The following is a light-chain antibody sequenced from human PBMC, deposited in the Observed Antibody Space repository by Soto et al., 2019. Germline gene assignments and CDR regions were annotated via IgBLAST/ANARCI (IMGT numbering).Light chain of an antibody. V-gene: IGKV3-15*01. CDR3: QQYNNGRT. Sequence: EIVMTQSPATLSVSPGERATLSCRASQSVSSNLAWYQQKPGQAPRLLIYGASTRATGIPARFRGSGSGTDFTLTLSSLQSEDFAVYYCQQYNNGRTFGQGTKVEIK. J-gene: IGKJ1*01. CDR1: QSVSSN. CDR2: GAS.